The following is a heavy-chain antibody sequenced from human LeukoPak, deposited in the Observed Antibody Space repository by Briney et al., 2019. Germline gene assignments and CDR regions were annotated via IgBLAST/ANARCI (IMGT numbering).Heavy chain of an antibody. CDR1: GFTFSSYG. V-gene: IGHV3-33*06. D-gene: IGHD5-12*01. J-gene: IGHJ4*02. CDR2: IWYDGSNK. CDR3: VKDVDIVATMYDY. Sequence: PGGSLRLSCAASGFTFSSYGMHWVRQAPGKGLEWVAVIWYDGSNKYYADSVKGRYTISRDNSKNTLYLQMNSLRAEDTAVYYCVKDVDIVATMYDYWGQGTLVTVSS.